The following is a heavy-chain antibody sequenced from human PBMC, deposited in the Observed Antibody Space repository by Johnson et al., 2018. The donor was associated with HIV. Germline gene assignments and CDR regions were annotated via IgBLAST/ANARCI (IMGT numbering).Heavy chain of an antibody. CDR2: ISYDGSNK. CDR3: AKSIAAAGTNALDI. CDR1: GFTLSNHW. Sequence: VQLVESGGGVVQPGRSLRLSCAASGFTLSNHWMSWVRQAPGKGLEWVAVISYDGSNKYYADSVKGRFTISRDNSKNTLYLQMNSLRAEDTAVYYCAKSIAAAGTNALDIWGQGTMVTVSS. D-gene: IGHD6-13*01. V-gene: IGHV3-30*18. J-gene: IGHJ3*02.